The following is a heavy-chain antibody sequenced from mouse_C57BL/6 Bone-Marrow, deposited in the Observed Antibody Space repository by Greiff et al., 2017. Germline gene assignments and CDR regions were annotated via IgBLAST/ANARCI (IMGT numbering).Heavy chain of an antibody. D-gene: IGHD1-1*01. CDR3: TTRLITTLDY. V-gene: IGHV14-4*01. CDR1: GFNIKDDY. CDR2: IEPEDGDT. J-gene: IGHJ2*01. Sequence: VQLQQSGAELVRPGASVKLSCTASGFNIKDDYMHWVKQRPEQGLEWIGWIEPEDGDTEYASKFQGKATITADTSSNTAYLQLSSLTSEDTAVYYCTTRLITTLDYWGQGTTLTVSS.